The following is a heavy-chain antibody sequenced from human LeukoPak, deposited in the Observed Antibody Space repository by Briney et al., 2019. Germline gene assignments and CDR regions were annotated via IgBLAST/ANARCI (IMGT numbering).Heavy chain of an antibody. CDR3: TGGWYGGYFDY. Sequence: GGSLRLSCAASGFTFSSYSMSWVRQAPGKGLEWVGRIKSKTDGGTTDYAAPVKGRFTISRDDSKNTLYLQMNSLKTEDTAVYYCTGGWYGGYFDYWGQGTLVTVSS. CDR1: GFTFSSYS. D-gene: IGHD6-19*01. V-gene: IGHV3-15*01. CDR2: IKSKTDGGTT. J-gene: IGHJ4*02.